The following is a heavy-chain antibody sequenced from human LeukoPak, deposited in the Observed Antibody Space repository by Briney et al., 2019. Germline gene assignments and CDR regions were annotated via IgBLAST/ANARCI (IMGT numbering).Heavy chain of an antibody. D-gene: IGHD3-3*01. J-gene: IGHJ4*02. Sequence: SQTLSLTCTVSGGSISSGSYYWSWIRQPAGTGREWIGRIYTSGSTNYNPSLKSRVTISVDTSKNQFSLKLSSVTAADTAVYYCARAENDFWSGYYFDYWGQGTLVTVSS. CDR1: GGSISSGSYY. CDR2: IYTSGST. V-gene: IGHV4-61*02. CDR3: ARAENDFWSGYYFDY.